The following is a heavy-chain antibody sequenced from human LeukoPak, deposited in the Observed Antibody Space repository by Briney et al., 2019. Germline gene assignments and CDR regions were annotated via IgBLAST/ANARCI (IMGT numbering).Heavy chain of an antibody. CDR2: IYSGGST. CDR1: GFTVSSNY. Sequence: GGSLRLSCAASGFTVSSNYMSWVRQAPGKGLEWVSVIYSGGSTYYADSVKGRFTISRDNSKNTLYLQMNSLRDEDTAVYYCARDIRITMVRGVFDYWGQGTLVTVSS. J-gene: IGHJ4*02. D-gene: IGHD3-10*01. V-gene: IGHV3-66*01. CDR3: ARDIRITMVRGVFDY.